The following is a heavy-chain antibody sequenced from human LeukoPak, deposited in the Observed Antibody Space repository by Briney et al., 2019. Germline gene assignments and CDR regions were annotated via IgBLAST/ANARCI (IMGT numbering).Heavy chain of an antibody. CDR2: IKQDGSEK. Sequence: GGSLRLSCAASGITFSHYWMSWVRQAPGKGLEWLANIKQDGSEKYYVDSVKGRFTISRDNAKNSLYLQMNSQRAEDTAIYYCARDQGALDIWGQGTMVTVSS. V-gene: IGHV3-7*01. CDR3: ARDQGALDI. CDR1: GITFSHYW. J-gene: IGHJ3*02.